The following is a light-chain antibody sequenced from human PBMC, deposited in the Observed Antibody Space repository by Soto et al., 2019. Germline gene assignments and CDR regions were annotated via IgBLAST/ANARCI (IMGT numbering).Light chain of an antibody. J-gene: IGKJ4*01. CDR2: NAS. CDR3: QQRRNWPLT. CDR1: QSVGNF. V-gene: IGKV3-11*01. Sequence: EIVLAQSPATLSLSPGERATLSCRASQSVGNFLAWYQHRPGQAPRLLILNASTRATGIPPRFSGSGSGTDFTLTISRLEPEDFAVYYCQQRRNWPLTFGGGTK.